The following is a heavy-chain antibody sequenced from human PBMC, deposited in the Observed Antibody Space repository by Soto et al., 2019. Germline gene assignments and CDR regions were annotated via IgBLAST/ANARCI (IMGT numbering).Heavy chain of an antibody. CDR2: INHSGST. D-gene: IGHD3-3*01. CDR3: ARPHRKYYDFWSGSFARVNYFGY. Sequence: SETLSLTCAVYGGSFSGYYWSWIRQPPGKGLEWIGEINHSGSTNYNPSLKSRVTISVDTPKNQFSLQLSSVTAAYSDVYYCARPHRKYYDFWSGSFARVNYFGYWDQGTLVAVSS. V-gene: IGHV4-34*01. CDR1: GGSFSGYY. J-gene: IGHJ4*02.